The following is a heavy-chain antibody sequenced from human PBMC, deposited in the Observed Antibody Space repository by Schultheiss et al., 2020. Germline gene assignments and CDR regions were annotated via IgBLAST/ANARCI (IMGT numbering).Heavy chain of an antibody. CDR3: RVAGDQFDY. CDR1: GFTFSSYW. Sequence: GESLKISCAASGFTFSSYWMHWVRQAPGKGLVWVSRINSDGSSTSYADSVKGRFTISRDNAKNTLYLQMNSLRAEDTAVYFCRVAGDQFDYWGQGTLVNVFS. D-gene: IGHD6-19*01. V-gene: IGHV3-74*01. J-gene: IGHJ4*02. CDR2: INSDGSST.